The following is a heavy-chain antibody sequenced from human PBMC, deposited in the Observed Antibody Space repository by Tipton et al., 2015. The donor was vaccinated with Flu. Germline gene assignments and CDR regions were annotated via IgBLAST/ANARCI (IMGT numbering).Heavy chain of an antibody. D-gene: IGHD3-10*01. V-gene: IGHV4-59*01. CDR1: GDSINSYY. J-gene: IGHJ3*02. CDR2: IYYSGSS. CDR3: ARVPFGSGTYYKTDPFDI. Sequence: TLSLTCTVSGDSINSYYWSWIRQPPGRGLEWIGYIYYSGSSTYNPSLKSRVTISLDRSKKQFSLKVSSVTAADTAVYYCARVPFGSGTYYKTDPFDIWGQGTMVTVSS.